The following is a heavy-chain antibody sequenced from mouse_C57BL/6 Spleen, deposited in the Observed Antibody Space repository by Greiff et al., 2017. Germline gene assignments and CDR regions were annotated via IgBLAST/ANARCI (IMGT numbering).Heavy chain of an antibody. CDR2: ISNGGGST. Sequence: EVMLVESGGGLVQPGGSLKLSCAASGFTFSDYYMYWVRQTPEKRLEWVAYISNGGGSTHYPDTVKGRFTIYRDNAKNTLYLQMSRLKSEDTAMYYCARHYYGSFYAMDYWGQGTSVTVSS. V-gene: IGHV5-12*01. CDR1: GFTFSDYY. CDR3: ARHYYGSFYAMDY. D-gene: IGHD1-1*01. J-gene: IGHJ4*01.